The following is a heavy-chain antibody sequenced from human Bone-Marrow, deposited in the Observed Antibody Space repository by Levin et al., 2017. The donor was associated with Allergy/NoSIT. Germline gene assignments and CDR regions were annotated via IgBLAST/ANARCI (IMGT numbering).Heavy chain of an antibody. J-gene: IGHJ4*02. CDR2: IYHGDKT. D-gene: IGHD4-17*01. CDR3: SAGTYGEPDS. CDR1: GRAVRTNY. Sequence: GESLKISCLLSGRAVRTNYMNWVRQAPGKGLEWVSIIYHGDKTYYADSVKGRFTISRGTSKNTLYLQMNSLRVDDTAIYYCSAGTYGEPDSWGQGTPVTVSS. V-gene: IGHV3-53*01.